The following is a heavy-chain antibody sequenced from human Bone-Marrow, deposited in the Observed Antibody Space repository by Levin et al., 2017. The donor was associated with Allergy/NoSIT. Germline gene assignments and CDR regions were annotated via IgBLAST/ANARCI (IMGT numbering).Heavy chain of an antibody. CDR2: IYPGDSKT. J-gene: IGHJ3*02. V-gene: IGHV5-51*01. D-gene: IGHD1-1*01. CDR3: ARHLRGGTFDI. CDR1: PSTFTGYW. Sequence: GGSLRLSCEGSPSTFTGYWIAWVRQKPGKGLEWMGIIYPGDSKTKYSPSFQGQVSFSADKSITTAYLQWSSLKASDTATYYCARHLRGGTFDIWGQGTIVTVSS.